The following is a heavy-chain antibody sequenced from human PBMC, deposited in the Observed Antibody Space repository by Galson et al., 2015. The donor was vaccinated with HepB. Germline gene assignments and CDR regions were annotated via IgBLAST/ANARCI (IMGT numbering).Heavy chain of an antibody. D-gene: IGHD5-24*01. CDR1: GFAFINYG. Sequence: LRLSCATSGFAFINYGMHWVRQAPGKGLEWVAVISHDGKTKFYGDSVKGRFTISRDNSKNTVYLQMSNLRTEDTAIYYCAKVPRTILVRGYFMDVWGEGTTVIISS. CDR2: ISHDGKTK. J-gene: IGHJ6*04. CDR3: AKVPRTILVRGYFMDV. V-gene: IGHV3-30*18.